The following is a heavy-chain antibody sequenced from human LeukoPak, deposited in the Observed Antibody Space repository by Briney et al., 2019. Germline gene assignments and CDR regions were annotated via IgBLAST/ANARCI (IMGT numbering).Heavy chain of an antibody. CDR3: SRGPSTTLTTF. D-gene: IGHD4-17*01. J-gene: IGHJ4*02. V-gene: IGHV3-7*01. Sequence: GGSLRLSCTASGFSFNTYWMTWVRQAPGKGLEWVANIKQDGDTTNYLDSVKGRFTISRDNAKSSLHLQMNGLTAEDTAVYYCSRGPSTTLTTFWGQGTMVTVSS. CDR2: IKQDGDTT. CDR1: GFSFNTYW.